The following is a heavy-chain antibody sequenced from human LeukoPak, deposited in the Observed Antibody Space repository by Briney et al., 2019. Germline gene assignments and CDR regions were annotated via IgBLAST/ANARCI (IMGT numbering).Heavy chain of an antibody. D-gene: IGHD5-24*01. Sequence: SETLSLTCTVSGASFTTYHWNWIRQPPGKGLEWIGYIYHTGNTNSNPSLKSRVTKSIDTSKNQFSLKLTSVTAADTAVYFCARDGYNYRGFDYWGQGTLVTVSS. CDR2: IYHTGNT. V-gene: IGHV4-59*01. CDR3: ARDGYNYRGFDY. J-gene: IGHJ4*02. CDR1: GASFTTYH.